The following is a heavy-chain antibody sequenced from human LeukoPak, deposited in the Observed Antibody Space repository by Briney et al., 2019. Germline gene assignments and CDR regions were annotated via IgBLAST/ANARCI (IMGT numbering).Heavy chain of an antibody. V-gene: IGHV1-69*05. Sequence: SVKVSCMASGYTFTGYYMHWVRQAPGQGLEWMGGIIPIFGTANYAQKFQGRVTITTDKSTSTTYMELSSLRSEDTAVYYCARTVVVTAEHAFDVWGQGTMVTVSS. CDR2: IIPIFGTA. CDR3: ARTVVVTAEHAFDV. CDR1: GYTFTGYY. D-gene: IGHD2-21*02. J-gene: IGHJ3*01.